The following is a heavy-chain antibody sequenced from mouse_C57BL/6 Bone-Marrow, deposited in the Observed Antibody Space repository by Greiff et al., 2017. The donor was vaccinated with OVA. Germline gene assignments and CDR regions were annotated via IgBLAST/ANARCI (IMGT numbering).Heavy chain of an antibody. J-gene: IGHJ2*01. D-gene: IGHD2-4*01. CDR1: GYSITSGYY. V-gene: IGHV3-6*01. Sequence: VQLQQSGPGLVKPSQSLSLTCSVTGYSITSGYYWNWIRQFPGNKLEWMGYISYDGSNNYNPSLKNRISITRDTSKNQFFLKLNSVTTVDTATYYCARGKDYDGRGYYCDYWGQGTTLTVSS. CDR2: ISYDGSN. CDR3: ARGKDYDGRGYYCDY.